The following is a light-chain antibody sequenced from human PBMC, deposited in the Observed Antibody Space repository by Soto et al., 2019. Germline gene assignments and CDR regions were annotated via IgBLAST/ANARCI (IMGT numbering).Light chain of an antibody. CDR1: ESVSRN. Sequence: EVVMTRSPATLSVSPVERATLSCRASESVSRNLAWYQQKPGQAPRLLIYDASTRATGIPDRFSGGGSGTEFTLTISSLQSEDFVVYYCQQYNSWPPITFGQGTRLEI. CDR2: DAS. J-gene: IGKJ5*01. V-gene: IGKV3-15*01. CDR3: QQYNSWPPIT.